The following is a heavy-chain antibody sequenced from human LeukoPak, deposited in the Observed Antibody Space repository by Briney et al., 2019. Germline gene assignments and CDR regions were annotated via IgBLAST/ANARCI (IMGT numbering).Heavy chain of an antibody. CDR2: ISADGREK. CDR3: ASWYSGTTQVDNW. D-gene: IGHD1-7*01. Sequence: GGSLRLSCAAPGITLSTYWMSWVRQAPGKGLEWVAHISADGREKYYVDPVKGRFTIPRDNTKNSLYLQMNSLRVEDTAVYYCASWYSGTTQVDNWWGQGTLVTVSS. V-gene: IGHV3-7*01. CDR1: GITLSTYW. J-gene: IGHJ4*02.